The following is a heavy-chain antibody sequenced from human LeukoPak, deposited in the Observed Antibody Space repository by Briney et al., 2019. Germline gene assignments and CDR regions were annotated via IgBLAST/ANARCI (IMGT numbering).Heavy chain of an antibody. D-gene: IGHD5-18*01. Sequence: SETLSLTCTVSGGSISSYYWSWIRQPPGKGLEWIGYIYYSGSTYYNPSLKSRVTISVDTSKNQFSLKLSSVTAADTAVYYCARRGGGYSYGWVTWFDPWGQGTLVTVSS. CDR2: IYYSGST. CDR3: ARRGGGYSYGWVTWFDP. CDR1: GGSISSYY. J-gene: IGHJ5*02. V-gene: IGHV4-59*08.